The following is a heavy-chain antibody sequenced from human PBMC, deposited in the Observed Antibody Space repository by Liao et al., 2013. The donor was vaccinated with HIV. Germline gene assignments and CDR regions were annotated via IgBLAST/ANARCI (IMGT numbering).Heavy chain of an antibody. D-gene: IGHD4-23*01. Sequence: QVQLQESGPGLVKPSQTLSLTCTVSGGSISSGSYYWSWIRQPAGKGLEWIGRIYTSGSTNYNPSLKSRVTMSVDTSKNQFSLKLSSVTAADTAVYYCARERGYGGPSDYWGQGTLVTVSS. CDR1: GGSISSGSYY. J-gene: IGHJ4*02. CDR3: ARERGYGGPSDY. CDR2: IYTSGST. V-gene: IGHV4-61*02.